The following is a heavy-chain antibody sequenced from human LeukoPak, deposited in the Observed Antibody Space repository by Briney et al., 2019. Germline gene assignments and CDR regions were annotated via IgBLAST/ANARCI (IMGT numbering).Heavy chain of an antibody. J-gene: IGHJ6*03. Sequence: GGSLRLSCAASGFTFTSYAMSWVRQAPGKGLEWVSSISSTGGTTYYADSVKGRFTISRDNSKNTLYLQMNSLRAEDTAIYYCAKNGDRGAYCTGGTCYPYFYYYMDVWGKGTTVTI. CDR3: AKNGDRGAYCTGGTCYPYFYYYMDV. D-gene: IGHD2-15*01. CDR1: GFTFTSYA. CDR2: ISSTGGTT. V-gene: IGHV3-23*01.